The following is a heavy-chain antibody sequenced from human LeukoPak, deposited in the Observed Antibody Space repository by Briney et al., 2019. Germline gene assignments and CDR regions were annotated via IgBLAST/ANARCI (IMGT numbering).Heavy chain of an antibody. J-gene: IGHJ6*04. CDR2: IIPIFGTA. Sequence: GASVKVSCKASGYTFTSYGISWVRQAPGQGLEWMGGIIPIFGTANYAQKFQGRVTITADESTSTAYMELSSLRSEDTAVYYCAREGRGITIFSLPVWGKGTTVTISS. V-gene: IGHV1-69*13. D-gene: IGHD3-9*01. CDR3: AREGRGITIFSLPV. CDR1: GYTFTSYG.